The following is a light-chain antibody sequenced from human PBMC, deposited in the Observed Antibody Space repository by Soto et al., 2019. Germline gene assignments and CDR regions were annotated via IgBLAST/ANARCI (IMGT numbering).Light chain of an antibody. V-gene: IGKV3-20*01. CDR3: QQYGDSPRWT. CDR1: QSVYISY. J-gene: IGKJ1*01. CDR2: GAS. Sequence: EIVLTQSPGTLSLSPGERATLSCRASQSVYISYLAWYQQKPGQAPRLLIYGASSRATGIPDRFSGSGSGTDFTLTISRLEPEDFAVYYCQQYGDSPRWTFGQGTKVDIK.